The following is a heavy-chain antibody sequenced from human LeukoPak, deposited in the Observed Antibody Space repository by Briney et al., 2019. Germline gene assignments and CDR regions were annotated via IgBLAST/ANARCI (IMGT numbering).Heavy chain of an antibody. V-gene: IGHV3-7*01. Sequence: GGPLRFSCQPSEFTFSTYGMSWVGQPPGKGLEWGANIKQDGSEKYYVDSVKGRFTISRDNAKNSLYVQMNSLRAEDTAVYYCARESYNGAFDYWGRGTLVTVSS. CDR2: IKQDGSEK. CDR1: EFTFSTYG. D-gene: IGHD5-24*01. CDR3: ARESYNGAFDY. J-gene: IGHJ4*02.